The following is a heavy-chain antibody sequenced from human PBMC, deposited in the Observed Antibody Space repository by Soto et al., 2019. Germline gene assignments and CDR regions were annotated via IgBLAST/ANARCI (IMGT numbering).Heavy chain of an antibody. CDR1: GFTFSTYA. Sequence: GGSLRLSCAASGFTFSTYAASWVRQAPGKGLEYVSAINSNGGSTYYADSVKGRFTISRDNSKNTLYLQMSSLRAEDTAVYYCVKGVSYAFDIWGQGTMVTVSS. J-gene: IGHJ3*02. CDR3: VKGVSYAFDI. V-gene: IGHV3-64D*06. D-gene: IGHD3-16*01. CDR2: INSNGGST.